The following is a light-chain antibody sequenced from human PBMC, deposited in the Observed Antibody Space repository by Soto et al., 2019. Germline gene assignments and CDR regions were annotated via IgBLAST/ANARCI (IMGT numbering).Light chain of an antibody. CDR1: SSNIGGNP. CDR3: GSWDSSLSAYV. V-gene: IGLV1-51*01. CDR2: DDD. J-gene: IGLJ1*01. Sequence: QSVMTQPPSVSAAPGQKVTISCSGSSSNIGGNPVSWYQQLPGTAPKLLIYDDDKRPSGIPDRFSGSKSGTSATLGITGFQTGDEADYYCGSWDSSLSAYVFATGTKLTVL.